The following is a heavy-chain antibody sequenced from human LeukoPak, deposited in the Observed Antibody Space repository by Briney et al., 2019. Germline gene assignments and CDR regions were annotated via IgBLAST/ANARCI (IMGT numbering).Heavy chain of an antibody. D-gene: IGHD3-10*01. CDR3: ARGFSGIFDY. Sequence: SETLSLTCTVSGYSISSGYYWGWIRQPPGKGLEWIGSIYHSGSTYYNPSLKSRVTISVDTSKNQFSLKLSSVTAADTAVYYCARGFSGIFDYWGQGTLVTVSS. V-gene: IGHV4-38-2*02. CDR1: GYSISSGYY. CDR2: IYHSGST. J-gene: IGHJ4*02.